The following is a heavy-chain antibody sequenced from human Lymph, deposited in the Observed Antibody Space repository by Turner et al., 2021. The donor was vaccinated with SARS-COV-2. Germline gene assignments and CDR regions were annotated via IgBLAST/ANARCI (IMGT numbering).Heavy chain of an antibody. J-gene: IGHJ4*02. Sequence: EVHVVDSGGGLVLPGGFWRLPCAVLGLTFTSFAMNWARQDPEEGLEWICEGSDYGGNTYSKGGVKDRFTISRDNSSNTLYMEMNSVEVEDTTLYYCAKDAGYCVAVAAGGDCFDNWGQGTLVTVSS. CDR2: GSDYGGNT. V-gene: IGHV3-23*04. CDR3: AKDAGYCVAVAAGGDCFDN. CDR1: GLTFTSFA. D-gene: IGHD6-19*01.